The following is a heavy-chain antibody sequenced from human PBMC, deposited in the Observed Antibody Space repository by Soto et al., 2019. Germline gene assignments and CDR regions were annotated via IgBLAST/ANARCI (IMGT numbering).Heavy chain of an antibody. D-gene: IGHD4-17*01. Sequence: QVQLVESGGGVVQPGRSLRLSCAASGFTFSSYGMHWVRQAPGKGLEWVAAISYDGSNKYHADSVKGRFTISRDNSKNTLYPQMNSLRAEDTAVYYCAKGRRDYGLSLDDYWGQGTLVTVSS. CDR1: GFTFSSYG. CDR3: AKGRRDYGLSLDDY. J-gene: IGHJ4*02. CDR2: ISYDGSNK. V-gene: IGHV3-30*18.